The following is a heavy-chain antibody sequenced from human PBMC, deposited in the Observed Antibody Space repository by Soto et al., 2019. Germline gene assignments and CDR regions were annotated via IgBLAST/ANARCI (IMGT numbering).Heavy chain of an antibody. J-gene: IGHJ4*02. Sequence: SETLSLTCTVSGGSISSYYWSWIRQPPGKGLEWIGYIYYSGSTNHNPSLKSRVTISVDTSKNQFSLKLSSVTAADTAVYYCARLYSGYDLGYFDYWGQGTLVTVSS. V-gene: IGHV4-59*08. CDR2: IYYSGST. D-gene: IGHD5-12*01. CDR3: ARLYSGYDLGYFDY. CDR1: GGSISSYY.